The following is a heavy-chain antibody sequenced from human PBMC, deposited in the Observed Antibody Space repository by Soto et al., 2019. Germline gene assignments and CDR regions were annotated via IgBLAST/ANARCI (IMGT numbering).Heavy chain of an antibody. V-gene: IGHV1-69*02. CDR1: GGTFSSYT. D-gene: IGHD3-10*01. CDR2: IIPIHNIA. J-gene: IGHJ6*02. Sequence: QVQLVQSGAEVKKPGSSVKVSCKASGGTFSSYTISWVRQAPGQGLEWMGRIIPIHNIANYAQKFQGRVTITADKSTSTAYMELSSLRSEDTAVYYCARFRGSYGLDVWGQGTTVTVSS. CDR3: ARFRGSYGLDV.